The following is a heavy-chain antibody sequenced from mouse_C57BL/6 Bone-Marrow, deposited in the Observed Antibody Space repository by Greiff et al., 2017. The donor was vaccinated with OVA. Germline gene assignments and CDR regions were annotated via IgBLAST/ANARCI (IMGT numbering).Heavy chain of an antibody. J-gene: IGHJ3*01. CDR1: GYTFTSYT. D-gene: IGHD2-4*01. CDR2: INPSSGYT. V-gene: IGHV1-4*01. Sequence: VHLVESGAELARPGASVKMSCKASGYTFTSYTMHWVKQRPGQGLEWIGYINPSSGYTKYNQKFKDKATLTADKSSSTAYMQLSSLTSEDSAVYYCARRDYDGRFAYWGQGTLVTVSA. CDR3: ARRDYDGRFAY.